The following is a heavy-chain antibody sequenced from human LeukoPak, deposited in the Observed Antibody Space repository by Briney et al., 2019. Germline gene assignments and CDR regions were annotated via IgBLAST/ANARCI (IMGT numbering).Heavy chain of an antibody. D-gene: IGHD6-19*01. CDR1: GGSFSGYY. Sequence: SETLSLTXAVYGGSFSGYYWSWIRQPPGKGLEWIGEINHSGSTNYNPSLKSRVTISVDTSKNQFSLKLSSVTAADTAVYYCAREGRYSSGRFLYEFDYWGQGTLVTVSS. CDR2: INHSGST. CDR3: AREGRYSSGRFLYEFDY. J-gene: IGHJ4*02. V-gene: IGHV4-34*01.